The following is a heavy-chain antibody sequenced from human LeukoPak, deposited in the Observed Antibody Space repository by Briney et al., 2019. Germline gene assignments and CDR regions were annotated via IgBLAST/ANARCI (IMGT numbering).Heavy chain of an antibody. CDR1: GGTFSSYA. CDR2: IIPIFGIA. V-gene: IGHV1-69*04. D-gene: IGHD2-15*01. CDR3: AREACGGSCSRFDP. Sequence: SVKVSCKASGGTFSSYAISWVRQAPGQGLEWMGRIIPIFGIANYAQKFQGRVTITADKSTSTAYMELRSLRSEDTAVYYCAREACGGSCSRFDPWGQGTLVTVSS. J-gene: IGHJ5*02.